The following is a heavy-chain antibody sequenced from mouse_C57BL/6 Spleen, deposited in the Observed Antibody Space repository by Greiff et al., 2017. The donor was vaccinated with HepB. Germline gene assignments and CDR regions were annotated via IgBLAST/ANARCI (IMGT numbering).Heavy chain of an antibody. D-gene: IGHD1-1*02. CDR2: ISNGGGST. CDR1: GFTFSDYY. V-gene: IGHV5-12*01. CDR3: ARRDLYLWNYFDY. J-gene: IGHJ2*01. Sequence: EVMLVESGGGLVQPGGSLKLSCAASGFTFSDYYMYWVRQTPEKRLEWVAYISNGGGSTYYPDTVKGRFTISRDNAKNTLYLQMSRLKSEDTAMYYCARRDLYLWNYFDYWGQGTTLTVSS.